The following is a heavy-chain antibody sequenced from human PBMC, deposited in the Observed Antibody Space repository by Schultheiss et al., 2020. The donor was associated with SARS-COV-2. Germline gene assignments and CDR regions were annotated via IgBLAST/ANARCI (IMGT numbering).Heavy chain of an antibody. J-gene: IGHJ4*02. CDR1: GFTFSSYA. Sequence: GGSLRLSCAASGFTFSSYAMSWVRQAPGKGLEWVGRIKSKTDGGTTDYAAPVKGRFTISRDDSKNTLYLQMNSLKTEDTAVYYCTTEWYNWNDDFDYWGQGTLVTVSS. CDR2: IKSKTDGGTT. V-gene: IGHV3-15*01. D-gene: IGHD1-1*01. CDR3: TTEWYNWNDDFDY.